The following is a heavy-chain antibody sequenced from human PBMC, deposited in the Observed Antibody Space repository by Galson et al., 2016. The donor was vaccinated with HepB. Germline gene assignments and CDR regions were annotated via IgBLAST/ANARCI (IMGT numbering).Heavy chain of an antibody. CDR2: MYYRGST. Sequence: SETLSLTCTVSGDSVSSSSYYSSWIRQPPGKGLEWIGYMYYRGSTKYNPSLKSRVTISVDTSKNQFSLKLSSVTAADTAVYYCARSERELLAFDIWGQGTMVTVSS. D-gene: IGHD1-7*01. CDR1: GDSVSSSSYY. V-gene: IGHV4-61*01. J-gene: IGHJ3*02. CDR3: ARSERELLAFDI.